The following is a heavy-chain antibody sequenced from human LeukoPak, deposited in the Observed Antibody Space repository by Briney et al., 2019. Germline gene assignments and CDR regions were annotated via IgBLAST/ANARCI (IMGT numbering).Heavy chain of an antibody. CDR1: GFTFSSYS. CDR3: ARGHIVGAPDAFDI. Sequence: GGSLRLSCAASGFTFSSYSMNWVRQAPGKGLEWVSSISSSSSYIYYADSVKGRFTISRDNAKNSLYLQMNSLRAEDTAVYYCARGHIVGAPDAFDIWGQGTMVTVSS. V-gene: IGHV3-21*01. J-gene: IGHJ3*02. CDR2: ISSSSSYI. D-gene: IGHD1-26*01.